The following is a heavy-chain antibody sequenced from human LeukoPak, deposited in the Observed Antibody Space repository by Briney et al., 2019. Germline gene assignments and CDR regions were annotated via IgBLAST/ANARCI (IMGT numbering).Heavy chain of an antibody. D-gene: IGHD4-17*01. CDR2: IYHSGST. V-gene: IGHV4-38-2*01. J-gene: IGHJ4*02. CDR3: ARQTVTLFDY. CDR1: GYSISSGYY. Sequence: SETLSLTCAVSGYSISSGYYWGWIRQPPGKGLEWIGSIYHSGSTYYNPSLKSRVTISVDTSKNQFSLKLSSVTAADTAVCYCARQTVTLFDYWGQGTLVTVSS.